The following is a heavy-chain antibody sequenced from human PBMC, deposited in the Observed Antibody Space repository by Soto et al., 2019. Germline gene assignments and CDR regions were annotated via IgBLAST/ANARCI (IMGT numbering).Heavy chain of an antibody. CDR1: GGAINSTVYY. CDR3: ARHGAYSTSVYYYYGMDV. D-gene: IGHD6-13*01. CDR2: SNYGGPT. Sequence: KTSETLSLTCTVSGGAINSTVYYWGWIRQPPGKGLEWIGSSNYGGPTYYSPSLQSRVTISLDTAKNHFSLNLRSVTAADTAVHYCARHGAYSTSVYYYYGMDVWGQGTTVTVSS. J-gene: IGHJ6*02. V-gene: IGHV4-39*01.